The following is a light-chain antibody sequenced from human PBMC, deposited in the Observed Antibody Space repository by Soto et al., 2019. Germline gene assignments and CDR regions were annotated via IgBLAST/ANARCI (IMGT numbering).Light chain of an antibody. V-gene: IGLV2-11*01. CDR1: SGDVGGYNY. CDR3: CLYAGSSYV. CDR2: EVS. Sequence: QSVLTQPRPGSRGPGESVTIPLPWTSGDVGGYNYVSWYQQHPCKVPKLLIYEVSKRPSGVPDRFSGSKSGNTASLTISGLQAEDEADYYCCLYAGSSYVFGTGTKVTVL. J-gene: IGLJ1*01.